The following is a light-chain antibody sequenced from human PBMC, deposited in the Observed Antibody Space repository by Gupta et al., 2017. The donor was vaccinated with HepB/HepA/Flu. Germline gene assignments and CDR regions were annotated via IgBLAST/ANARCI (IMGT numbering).Light chain of an antibody. J-gene: IGKJ1*01. CDR3: RQYYNYPRT. CDR1: QSIRND. Sequence: QITQAPSSLSASVGDRVTITCRASQSIRNDLVWYQQKPGKAPKLLIYTASSLQSGVPSRFSGSGSGTDFTLTISSLQPDDFATYYCRQYYNYPRTFGQGTKVEIK. V-gene: IGKV1-6*01. CDR2: TAS.